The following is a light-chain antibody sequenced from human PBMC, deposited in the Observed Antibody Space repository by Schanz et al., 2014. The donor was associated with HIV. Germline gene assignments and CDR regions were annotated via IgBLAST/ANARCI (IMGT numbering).Light chain of an antibody. CDR1: NSDVGGYNF. V-gene: IGLV2-11*01. Sequence: QSALTQPASLSGSPGQSITISCTEINSDVGGYNFVSWYQQHPGKAPKLMIYDVTKRPSGVPDRFSGSKSGTSASLAISGLRSEDEADYHCAAWDDSLSGPWVFGGGTKLTVL. CDR3: AAWDDSLSGPWV. CDR2: DVT. J-gene: IGLJ3*02.